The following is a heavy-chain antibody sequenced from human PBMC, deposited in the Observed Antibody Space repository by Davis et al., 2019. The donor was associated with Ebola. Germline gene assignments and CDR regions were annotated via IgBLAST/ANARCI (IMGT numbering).Heavy chain of an antibody. CDR2: INTSGSST. D-gene: IGHD2-15*01. V-gene: IGHV3-21*04. Sequence: GESLKISCAVSGFTFRSYSMNWVRQVPGKGLEWVSSINTSGSSTHYVDSVKGRFTISRDNANSSLFLQMSSLRVEDTAVYYCAKGKGAGSHYSYSFNVWGKGTTVTVSS. CDR1: GFTFRSYS. CDR3: AKGKGAGSHYSYSFNV. J-gene: IGHJ6*04.